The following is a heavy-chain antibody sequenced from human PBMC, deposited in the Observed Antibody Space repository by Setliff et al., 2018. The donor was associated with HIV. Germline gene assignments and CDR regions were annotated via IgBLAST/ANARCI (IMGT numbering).Heavy chain of an antibody. Sequence: PGGSLRLSCAVSGFTFSTYDMHWVRQAPGKGPEWVAGISYDGSNKYYLDSLKGRFTVSRDNSKNMLYLQMNSLRAEDTAVYYCAKSGVRPHPSHDYYYYGMDVWGQGTLVTVSS. J-gene: IGHJ6*02. D-gene: IGHD1-1*01. CDR3: AKSGVRPHPSHDYYYYGMDV. CDR2: ISYDGSNK. CDR1: GFTFSTYD. V-gene: IGHV3-30*18.